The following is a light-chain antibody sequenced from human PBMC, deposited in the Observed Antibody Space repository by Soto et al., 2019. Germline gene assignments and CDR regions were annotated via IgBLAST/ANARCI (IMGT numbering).Light chain of an antibody. CDR3: QVRSNWYT. J-gene: IGKJ2*01. CDR2: DAS. V-gene: IGKV3-11*01. CDR1: QSVSTY. Sequence: EIALTQSPGTLSLSPGERATLSCRASQSVSTYLAWYQQKPGQAPRLLIYDASSRATGVPARFSGSGSGLDFTLTISRLAPEDFAVYYCQVRSNWYTFGQGTKLEIK.